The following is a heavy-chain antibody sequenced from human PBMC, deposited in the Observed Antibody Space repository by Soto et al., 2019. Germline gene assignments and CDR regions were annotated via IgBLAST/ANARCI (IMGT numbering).Heavy chain of an antibody. CDR1: GYTLTELS. Sequence: QVQLVQSGAEVKKPGASVKVSCKVSGYTLTELSMHWVRQAPGKGLEWMGGFDPEDGETIYAQKFQGRVTMTEDTXXDTAYMELSSLRSEDTAVYYCATLSHYYDSRPFDYWGQGTLVTVSS. D-gene: IGHD3-22*01. J-gene: IGHJ4*02. CDR2: FDPEDGET. V-gene: IGHV1-24*01. CDR3: ATLSHYYDSRPFDY.